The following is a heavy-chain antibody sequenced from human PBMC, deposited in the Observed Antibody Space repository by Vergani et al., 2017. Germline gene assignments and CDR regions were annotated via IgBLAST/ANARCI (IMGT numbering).Heavy chain of an antibody. CDR1: GYSISSGYY. Sequence: QVQLQESGPGLVKPSETLSLTCTVSGYSISSGYYWGWIRQPPGKGLEWIGSIYHSGSTYYNPSLKSRVTISVDTSKNQFSLKLSSVTAADTAVYYCASEDIVVVPAAPPAYGSGCYYARYYYYGVDFWGQGTTVTVSS. J-gene: IGHJ6*02. CDR3: ASEDIVVVPAAPPAYGSGCYYARYYYYGVDF. V-gene: IGHV4-38-2*02. D-gene: IGHD2-2*01. CDR2: IYHSGST.